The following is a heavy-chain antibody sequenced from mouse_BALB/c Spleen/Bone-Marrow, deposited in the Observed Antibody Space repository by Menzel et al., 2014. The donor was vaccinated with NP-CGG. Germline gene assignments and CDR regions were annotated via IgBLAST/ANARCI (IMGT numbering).Heavy chain of an antibody. Sequence: EVKLMESGGVLVKPGGSLKLSCAASGFTFSTYAMSWVRQSPEKRLEWVAEISSGGSYIYYPDTVTGRFTISRDNAKNTLYLEMSSLRSEDTAMYYCARDGYGSSDWGQGTLVTVSA. V-gene: IGHV5-9-4*01. D-gene: IGHD1-1*01. CDR2: ISSGGSYI. J-gene: IGHJ3*01. CDR1: GFTFSTYA. CDR3: ARDGYGSSD.